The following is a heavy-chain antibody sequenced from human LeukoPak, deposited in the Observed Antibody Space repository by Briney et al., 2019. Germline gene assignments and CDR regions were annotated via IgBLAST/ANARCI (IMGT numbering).Heavy chain of an antibody. D-gene: IGHD3-10*01. CDR3: AKDCRRWFATSDAFDI. Sequence: PGGSLRLSCAASGFTFSNYGMTWARQAPGKGLEWVSGISGSGGNTYYADSVKGRFTIPRDNSKNTLYLQMNSLRAEDTAVYYCAKDCRRWFATSDAFDIWGQGTMVTVSS. J-gene: IGHJ3*02. CDR1: GFTFSNYG. V-gene: IGHV3-23*01. CDR2: ISGSGGNT.